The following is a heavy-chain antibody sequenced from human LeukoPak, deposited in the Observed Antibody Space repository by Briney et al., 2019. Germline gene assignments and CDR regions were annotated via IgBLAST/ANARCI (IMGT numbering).Heavy chain of an antibody. CDR2: ISWNSGSI. J-gene: IGHJ4*02. V-gene: IGHV3-9*01. Sequence: PGGSLRLSCAASGFTFDDYAMHWVRQAPGKGLEWVSGISWNSGSIGYADSVKGRFTISRDNAKNSLYLRMNSLRAEDTALYYCAKDTGGGLSSSWDYWGQGTLVTVSS. CDR3: AKDTGGGLSSSWDY. CDR1: GFTFDDYA. D-gene: IGHD6-13*01.